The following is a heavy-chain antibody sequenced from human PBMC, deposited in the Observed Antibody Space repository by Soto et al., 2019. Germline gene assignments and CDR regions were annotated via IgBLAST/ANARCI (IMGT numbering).Heavy chain of an antibody. CDR3: ARGAGDYGDSPPWVDYYFDH. V-gene: IGHV4-34*02. CDR2: INHSGST. D-gene: IGHD4-17*01. CDR1: GGSFSGYY. Sequence: QVQLQQWGAGLLKPSETLSLTCAVYGGSFSGYYWNWIRQSPGKGLEWIGEINHSGSTNYNPSLKSRVTISVDTSKNQFSLKLNSVTAADTAVYYCARGAGDYGDSPPWVDYYFDHWGQGTLVTVSS. J-gene: IGHJ4*02.